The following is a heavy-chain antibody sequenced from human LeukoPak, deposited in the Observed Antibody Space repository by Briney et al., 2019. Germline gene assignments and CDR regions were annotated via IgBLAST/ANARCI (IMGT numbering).Heavy chain of an antibody. CDR1: GFTFDDYA. J-gene: IGHJ4*02. CDR3: AKEGTLYYFDY. Sequence: GRSLRLSCAVSGFTFDDYAMHWVRQAPGKGLEWVSSISWNSGRIGYADSVMGRFTISRDNAKNSLYLKMNSLRPEDTALYFCAKEGTLYYFDYWGQGTLVTVSS. CDR2: ISWNSGRI. V-gene: IGHV3-9*01.